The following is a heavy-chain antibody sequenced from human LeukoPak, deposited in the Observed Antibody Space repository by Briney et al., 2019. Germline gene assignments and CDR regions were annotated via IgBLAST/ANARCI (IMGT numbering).Heavy chain of an antibody. J-gene: IGHJ4*02. CDR2: ISYDGSNK. V-gene: IGHV3-30*14. CDR3: LKGGWGSRFDY. CDR1: GFTFSSYA. Sequence: GGSLRLSCAASGFTFSSYAMHWVRQAPGKGLEWVAVISYDGSNKYYADSVKGRFTISRDNSKNTLSIQMNSLRPDDTAVYFCLKGGWGSRFDYRGQGILVTVSS. D-gene: IGHD6-19*01.